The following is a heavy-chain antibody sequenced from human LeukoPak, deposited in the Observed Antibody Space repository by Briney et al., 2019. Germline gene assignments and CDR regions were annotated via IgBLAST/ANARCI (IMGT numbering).Heavy chain of an antibody. CDR2: INPNSGGT. CDR3: TRDRDGYNDFDY. J-gene: IGHJ4*02. Sequence: EASVKVSCKASGYTFTGYYMHWVRQAPGQGLEWMGWINPNSGGTNYAQKFQGRVTMTRDTSISTAYMELSRLRSDDTAVYYCTRDRDGYNDFDYWGQGTLVTVSS. D-gene: IGHD5-24*01. V-gene: IGHV1-2*02. CDR1: GYTFTGYY.